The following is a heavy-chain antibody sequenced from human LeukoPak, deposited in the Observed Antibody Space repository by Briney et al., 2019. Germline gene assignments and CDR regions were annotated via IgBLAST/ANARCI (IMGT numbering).Heavy chain of an antibody. D-gene: IGHD6-19*01. Sequence: GASVKVSCKASGYTFTGYYMHWVRQAPGQGLEWMGWINPNSGGTNYAQKFQGWVTMTRDTSISTAYMELSRLRSDDTAVYYCARDRSSGWYNYYYGMGVWGQGTTVTVSS. CDR1: GYTFTGYY. V-gene: IGHV1-2*04. CDR2: INPNSGGT. CDR3: ARDRSSGWYNYYYGMGV. J-gene: IGHJ6*02.